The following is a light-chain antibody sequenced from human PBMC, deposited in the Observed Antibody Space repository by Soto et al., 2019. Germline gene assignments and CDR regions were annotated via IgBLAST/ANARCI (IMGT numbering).Light chain of an antibody. CDR3: QQSFSTPRT. CDR2: GAS. Sequence: IQMTQSPSSLSASVGDRVTITCRASQSISSYLNWYQQKPWKAPKLLIYGASSLQSGVPSRFSGSGSGTDFTLTISSLQPEDFGTYYCQQSFSTPRTFGQGTKVDIK. V-gene: IGKV1-39*01. CDR1: QSISSY. J-gene: IGKJ1*01.